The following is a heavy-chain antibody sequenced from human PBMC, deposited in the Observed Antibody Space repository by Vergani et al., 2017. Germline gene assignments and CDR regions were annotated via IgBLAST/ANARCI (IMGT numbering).Heavy chain of an antibody. J-gene: IGHJ6*03. Sequence: QVQLQQWGAGLLKPSETLSLTCAVYGRSFSGYYWSWIRQPPGKGLEWIGEINHSGSTNYNPSRKSRVTISVDTSKNQFSLKLSSVTAADTAVYYCARGRGRYYYYMDVWGKGTTVTVSS. CDR3: ARGRGRYYYYMDV. V-gene: IGHV4-34*01. CDR2: INHSGST. CDR1: GRSFSGYY.